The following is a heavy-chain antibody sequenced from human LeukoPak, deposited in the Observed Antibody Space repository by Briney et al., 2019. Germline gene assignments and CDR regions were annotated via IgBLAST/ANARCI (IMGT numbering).Heavy chain of an antibody. CDR2: INGNWGST. V-gene: IGHV3-64D*06. J-gene: IGHJ6*02. D-gene: IGHD3-16*01. CDR3: VKDRPCPLGYYYYGMDV. CDR1: GFTFSSCA. Sequence: PGGSLRLSCSASGFTFSSCAMHWVPQAPGKGLEYVSGINGNWGSTHYADSVKGRFTISRDNSKNTLYHQMSSLRPEDTAVYYCVKDRPCPLGYYYYGMDVWGQGTTVTVSS.